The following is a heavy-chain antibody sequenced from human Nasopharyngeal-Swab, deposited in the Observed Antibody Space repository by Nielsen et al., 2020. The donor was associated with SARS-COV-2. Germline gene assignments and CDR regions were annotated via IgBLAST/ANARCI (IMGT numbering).Heavy chain of an antibody. V-gene: IGHV4-39*07. CDR2: INHSGST. Sequence: SETLSLTCTVSGGSISSSSYYWGWIRQPPGKGLEWIGEINHSGSTNYNPSLKSRVTISVDTSKNQFSLKLSSVTAADTAVYYCARGRCSSTSCRGCSGGSCYYGMDVWGQGTTVTVSS. CDR1: GGSISSSSYY. D-gene: IGHD2-2*01. J-gene: IGHJ6*02. CDR3: ARGRCSSTSCRGCSGGSCYYGMDV.